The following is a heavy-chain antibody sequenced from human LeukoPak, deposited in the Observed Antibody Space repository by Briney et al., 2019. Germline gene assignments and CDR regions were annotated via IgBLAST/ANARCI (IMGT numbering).Heavy chain of an antibody. J-gene: IGHJ4*02. Sequence: GGSLTLSCAASGFTFSSYAMSWVRQAPGKGLEWVSAISGSGGSTYYADSVKGRFTISRDNSKNTLYLQMNSLRAEDTAVYYCAKGRSAFGVVGYYWGQGTLVTVSS. D-gene: IGHD3-3*01. CDR3: AKGRSAFGVVGYY. CDR2: ISGSGGST. CDR1: GFTFSSYA. V-gene: IGHV3-23*01.